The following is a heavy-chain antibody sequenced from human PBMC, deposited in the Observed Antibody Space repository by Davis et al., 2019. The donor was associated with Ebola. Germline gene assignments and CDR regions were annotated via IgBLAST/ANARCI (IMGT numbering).Heavy chain of an antibody. CDR2: IYYSGST. V-gene: IGHV4-39*01. D-gene: IGHD3-10*01. CDR1: GGSISSSSYY. J-gene: IGHJ5*02. CDR3: ASHVLLWFGELLYTIDWFDP. Sequence: SETLSLTCTVSGGSISSSSYYWGWIRQPPGKGLEWIGSIYYSGSTYYNPSLKSRVTISVDTSKNQFSLKLSSVTAADTAVYYCASHVLLWFGELLYTIDWFDPRGQGTLVTVSS.